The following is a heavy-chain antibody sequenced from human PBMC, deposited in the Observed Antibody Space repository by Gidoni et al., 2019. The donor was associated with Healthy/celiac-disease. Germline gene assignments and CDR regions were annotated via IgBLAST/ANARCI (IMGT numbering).Heavy chain of an antibody. Sequence: EVQLLESGGGLVQPGGSLRLYCAASGVTFSSYAMSWVRQAPGKGLEWVSVISGSGGSTYSAASVKGRFTISRDNSKTTLYLQMNSLSLEDTAVYYCAKFSLIVLVITTRLDYWGQGPLFTVSS. J-gene: IGHJ4*02. CDR2: ISGSGGST. CDR3: AKFSLIVLVITTRLDY. D-gene: IGHD3-22*01. V-gene: IGHV3-23*01. CDR1: GVTFSSYA.